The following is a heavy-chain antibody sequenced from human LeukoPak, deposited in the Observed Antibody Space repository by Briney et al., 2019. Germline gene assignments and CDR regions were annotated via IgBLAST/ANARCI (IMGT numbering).Heavy chain of an antibody. D-gene: IGHD6-13*01. CDR1: GFTFSSYG. CDR2: ISYDGSNK. V-gene: IGHV3-30*18. J-gene: IGHJ4*02. Sequence: GGSLRLSCAASGFTFSSYGTHWVRQAPGKGLEWVAVISYDGSNKYYADSVKGRFTISRDNSKNTLYLQMNSLRAEDTAVYYCAKERAAAGTSFDYWGQGTLVTVSS. CDR3: AKERAAAGTSFDY.